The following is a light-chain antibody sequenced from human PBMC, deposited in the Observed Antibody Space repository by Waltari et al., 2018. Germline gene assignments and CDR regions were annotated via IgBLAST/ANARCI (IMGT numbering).Light chain of an antibody. Sequence: DIVMTQSPDSLAVSLGERATINCKSSQSVLYSSNNKNYLALYQQKPGQPPKLLIYWASTREAGVPDRFSGSGSGTDFTLTITSLQAEDVAVYYCQQYFTQGTFGQGTKLEIK. CDR1: QSVLYSSNNKNY. CDR2: WAS. J-gene: IGKJ2*02. V-gene: IGKV4-1*01. CDR3: QQYFTQGT.